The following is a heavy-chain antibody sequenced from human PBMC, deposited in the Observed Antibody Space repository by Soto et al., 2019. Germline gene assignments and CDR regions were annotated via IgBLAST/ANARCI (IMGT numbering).Heavy chain of an antibody. Sequence: PGGSLRLSCAASGFTFSSYGMHWVRQAPGKGLEWVAVISYDGSNKYYADSVKGRFTISRDNSKNTLYLQMNSLRAEDTAVYYCAKASTIAVAGVYYYYGMDVWGQGTTVTVAS. CDR2: ISYDGSNK. CDR3: AKASTIAVAGVYYYYGMDV. J-gene: IGHJ6*02. CDR1: GFTFSSYG. D-gene: IGHD6-19*01. V-gene: IGHV3-30*18.